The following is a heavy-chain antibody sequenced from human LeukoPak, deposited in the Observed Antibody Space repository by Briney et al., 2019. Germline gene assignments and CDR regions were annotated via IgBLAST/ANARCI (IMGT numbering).Heavy chain of an antibody. CDR2: TYYRSKWYN. CDR3: ATNRPLDY. Sequence: SQTLSLTCAISGDSVSSNSATWSSIRQSPSRGLEWLGSTYYRSKWYNDYAVSVKSRITINPDTSKNQFSLQLSSVTSEDTAVYYCATNRPLDYWGQGTLVTVSS. V-gene: IGHV6-1*01. D-gene: IGHD2/OR15-2a*01. CDR1: GDSVSSNSAT. J-gene: IGHJ4*02.